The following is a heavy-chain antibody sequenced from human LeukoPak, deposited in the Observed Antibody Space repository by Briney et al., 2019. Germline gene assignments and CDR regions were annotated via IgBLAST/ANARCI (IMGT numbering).Heavy chain of an antibody. D-gene: IGHD3-10*01. J-gene: IGHJ6*02. CDR2: ILNDGSAT. CDR3: AKDQVRYYGSGSYFNYYYGMDV. Sequence: PGGSLRLSCAASGFTFSDYWMHWVRQVPGKGLVWVARILNDGSATTYADFVKGRFTISRDNAKNTLYLQMNSLRAEDTAVYYCAKDQVRYYGSGSYFNYYYGMDVWGQGTTVTVSS. CDR1: GFTFSDYW. V-gene: IGHV3-74*01.